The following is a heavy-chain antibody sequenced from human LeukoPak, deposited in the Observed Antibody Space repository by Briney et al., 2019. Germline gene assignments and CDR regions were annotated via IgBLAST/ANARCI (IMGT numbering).Heavy chain of an antibody. D-gene: IGHD3-22*01. CDR3: AKDRRSPMIVVVFWFDP. CDR1: GFTFSSYG. Sequence: PGGSLRLSCAASGFTFSSYGMHWVRQAPGKGLEWVSAISGSGGSTYYADSVKGRFTISRDNSKNTLYLQMNSLRAEDTAVYYCAKDRRSPMIVVVFWFDPWGQGTLVTVSS. CDR2: ISGSGGST. V-gene: IGHV3-23*01. J-gene: IGHJ5*02.